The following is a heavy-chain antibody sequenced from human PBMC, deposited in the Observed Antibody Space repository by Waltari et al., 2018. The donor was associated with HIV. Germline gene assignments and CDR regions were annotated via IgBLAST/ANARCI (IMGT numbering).Heavy chain of an antibody. CDR3: ARAPITGDPNYFDY. CDR1: GFTFRSYW. V-gene: IGHV3-74*01. Sequence: EVQLVDSGGGLVQPGGSLRLSCAASGFTFRSYWMHWVRQAPGKGLVWVSRINSDGSSTRYADSVKGRFTISRDNAKNTLYLQMNSLRAEDTAVYYCARAPITGDPNYFDYWGQGTLVTVSS. J-gene: IGHJ4*02. CDR2: INSDGSST. D-gene: IGHD7-27*01.